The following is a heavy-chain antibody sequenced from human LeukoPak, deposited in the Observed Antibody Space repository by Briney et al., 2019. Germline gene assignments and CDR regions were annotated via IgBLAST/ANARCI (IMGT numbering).Heavy chain of an antibody. CDR1: GFTFSRYG. CDR3: ARESGNGYSSGWYPYYYYGMDV. D-gene: IGHD6-19*01. J-gene: IGHJ6*02. V-gene: IGHV3-33*01. Sequence: PGGSLRLSCAASGFTFSRYGMHWVSQARGKGLEWVAVIWYDGSNKYYADCVKGGFTISRENCKKTLYLERNRVRGEDTAVYYCARESGNGYSSGWYPYYYYGMDVWGQGTTVTVSS. CDR2: IWYDGSNK.